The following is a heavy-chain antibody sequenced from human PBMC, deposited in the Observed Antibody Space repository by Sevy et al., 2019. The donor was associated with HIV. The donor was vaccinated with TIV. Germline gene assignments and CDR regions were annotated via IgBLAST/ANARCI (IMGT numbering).Heavy chain of an antibody. CDR2: ISGSGGST. J-gene: IGHJ3*02. CDR3: AKVQYYYDSSGYSFCAFDI. D-gene: IGHD3-22*01. V-gene: IGHV3-23*01. CDR1: GFTFSNYA. Sequence: GGSLRLSCAASGFTFSNYAMSWVRQAPGKGLEWVSAISGSGGSTYYADSVKGRFTISRDNSKNTLYLQMNSLRAEDTAVYYCAKVQYYYDSSGYSFCAFDIWGQGTMVTVSS.